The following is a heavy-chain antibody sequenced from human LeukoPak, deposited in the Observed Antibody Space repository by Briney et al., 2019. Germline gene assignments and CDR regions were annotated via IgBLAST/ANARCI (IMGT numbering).Heavy chain of an antibody. CDR1: GFIFSNYN. CDR2: IYYDGSNK. V-gene: IGHV3-33*01. CDR3: TTLYDILTYYFDY. J-gene: IGHJ4*02. D-gene: IGHD3-9*01. Sequence: GGSLRLSCAASGFIFSNYNMHWVRQAPGKGLEWVAVIYYDGSNKYYADSVKGRFTISRDNSKNTLYLQMNSLKTEDTAVYYCTTLYDILTYYFDYWGQGTLVTVSS.